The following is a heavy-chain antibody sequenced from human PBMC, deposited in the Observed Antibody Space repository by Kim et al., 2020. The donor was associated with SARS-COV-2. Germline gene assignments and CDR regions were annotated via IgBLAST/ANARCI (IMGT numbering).Heavy chain of an antibody. J-gene: IGHJ5*02. CDR3: ARDAFGSGSS. CDR2: RWE. Sequence: RWEHYLGTVKGRVTISRDHAKNSLYLQMNSLRVEDTAVYYCARDAFGSGSSWGQGTLVTVSS. V-gene: IGHV3-7*03. D-gene: IGHD3-10*01.